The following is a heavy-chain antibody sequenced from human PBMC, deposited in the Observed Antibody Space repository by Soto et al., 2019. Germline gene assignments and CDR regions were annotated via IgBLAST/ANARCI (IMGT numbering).Heavy chain of an antibody. CDR2: ISYDGKQT. V-gene: IGHV3-30*03. Sequence: VGSLRLSCGAPGVTFKDYGMHWVRQAPGKGLEWVAVISYDGKQTYYADSVKGRFTISKDKSKRTLFLQMNSLRVDDTAVYYCARDGWGSNWYFDLWGRGTLVTVSS. D-gene: IGHD3-16*01. J-gene: IGHJ2*01. CDR3: ARDGWGSNWYFDL. CDR1: GVTFKDYG.